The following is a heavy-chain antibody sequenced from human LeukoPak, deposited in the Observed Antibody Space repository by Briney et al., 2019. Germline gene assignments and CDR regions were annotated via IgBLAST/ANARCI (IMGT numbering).Heavy chain of an antibody. CDR1: GFTFSSYS. J-gene: IGHJ4*02. CDR2: ISSSSSAI. V-gene: IGHV3-48*02. CDR3: VRDRFYSFDY. Sequence: GGSLRLSCAASGFTFSSYSMNWVRQARGKGLEWISYISSSSSAIYYADSVKGRFTISRDNAKNSLYLQMNSLRDEDTAVYYCVRDRFYSFDYWGQGTLVTVSS.